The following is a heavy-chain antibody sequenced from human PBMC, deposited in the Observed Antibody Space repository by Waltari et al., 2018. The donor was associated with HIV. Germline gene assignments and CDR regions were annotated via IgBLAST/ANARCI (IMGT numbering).Heavy chain of an antibody. J-gene: IGHJ6*02. D-gene: IGHD2-2*01. CDR3: ARVALPAAIHYGMDA. CDR1: GYNFHAYY. Sequence: QVQLVQSGAEMKKPGASVKVSCKASGYNFHAYYIHWVRQAPGQGLEWMGRINPNNAGTDYPQKFQGRVTMTRVTSINTVYMELIRLRPDDTAVYYCARVALPAAIHYGMDAWGQGTTVTVSS. CDR2: INPNNAGT. V-gene: IGHV1-2*06.